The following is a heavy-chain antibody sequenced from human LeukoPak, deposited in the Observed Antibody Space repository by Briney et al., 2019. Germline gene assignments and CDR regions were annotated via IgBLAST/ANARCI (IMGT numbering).Heavy chain of an antibody. D-gene: IGHD3-22*01. V-gene: IGHV3-30*02. CDR3: AKDPGRSYYYDSSGYCDY. Sequence: GGALRLSCAASGFTFSSYGMHWVRQAPGKGVEGGAFIRYDGSNKYYADSVKGGFTISRDNSKNTLYLQMNSLRAEDTAVYYCAKDPGRSYYYDSSGYCDYWGQGTLVTVSS. J-gene: IGHJ4*02. CDR1: GFTFSSYG. CDR2: IRYDGSNK.